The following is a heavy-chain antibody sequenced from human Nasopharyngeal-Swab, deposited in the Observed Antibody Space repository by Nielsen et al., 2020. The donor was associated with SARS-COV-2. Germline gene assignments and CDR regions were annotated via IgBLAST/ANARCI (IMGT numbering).Heavy chain of an antibody. V-gene: IGHV3-43*01. CDR3: AKFPGDNAFDI. J-gene: IGHJ3*02. Sequence: GESLKISCAASGFTFDDYTMHWVRQAPGKGLEWVSLISWDGGSTYYADSVKGRFTISRDNSKNTLYLQMNSLRAEDTAVYYCAKFPGDNAFDIWGQGTMVTVSS. CDR2: ISWDGGST. D-gene: IGHD3-16*01. CDR1: GFTFDDYT.